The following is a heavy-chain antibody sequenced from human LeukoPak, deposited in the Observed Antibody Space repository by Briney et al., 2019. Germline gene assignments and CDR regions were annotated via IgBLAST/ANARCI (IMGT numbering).Heavy chain of an antibody. Sequence: ASVKVSCKASGYTFTGYYMHWVRQAPGQGLEWMGWINPNSGGTNYAQKFQGRVTMTRDTSISTAYMELSSLRSEDTAVYYCAAGRGYYYAFDIWGQGTMVTVSS. CDR3: AAGRGYYYAFDI. J-gene: IGHJ3*02. V-gene: IGHV1-2*02. D-gene: IGHD3-22*01. CDR2: INPNSGGT. CDR1: GYTFTGYY.